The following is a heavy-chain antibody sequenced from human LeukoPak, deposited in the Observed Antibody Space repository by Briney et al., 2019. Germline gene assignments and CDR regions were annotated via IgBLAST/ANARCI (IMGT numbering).Heavy chain of an antibody. CDR3: ARDPQGIAAAGSLGY. Sequence: ASVTVSCKASGYTFTSYAMNWVRQAPGQGLEWMGWINTNTGNPTYAQGFTGRFVFSLDTSVSTAYLQISSLKAEDTAVYYCARDPQGIAAAGSLGYWGQGTLVTVPS. CDR1: GYTFTSYA. D-gene: IGHD6-13*01. CDR2: INTNTGNP. V-gene: IGHV7-4-1*02. J-gene: IGHJ4*02.